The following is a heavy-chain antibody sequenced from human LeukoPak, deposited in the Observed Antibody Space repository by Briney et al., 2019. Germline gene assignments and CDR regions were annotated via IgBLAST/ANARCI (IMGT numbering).Heavy chain of an antibody. Sequence: GESLRISCKGSGYIFTTYWISWVRQMPGKGLEWMGRIDPSDSYTDYSPAFQGHVTMSVDKSISTAYLQWSTLKASDTAMYYCARQTVVDAFDIWGQGTMVTASS. D-gene: IGHD2-2*01. CDR2: IDPSDSYT. CDR1: GYIFTTYW. CDR3: ARQTVVDAFDI. J-gene: IGHJ3*02. V-gene: IGHV5-10-1*01.